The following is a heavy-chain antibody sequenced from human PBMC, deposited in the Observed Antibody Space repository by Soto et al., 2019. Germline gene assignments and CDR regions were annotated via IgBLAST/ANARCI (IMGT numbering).Heavy chain of an antibody. V-gene: IGHV1-69*06. D-gene: IGHD5-18*01. J-gene: IGHJ6*02. CDR3: ARGGGGYSYGRYYYYGMDV. Sequence: SVKVSCKASGGTLSSYAISWVRQAPGQGLEWMGGIIPIFGTANYAQKFQGRVTITADKSTSTAYMELSSLRSEDTAVYYCARGGGGYSYGRYYYYGMDVWGQGTTVTVSS. CDR2: IIPIFGTA. CDR1: GGTLSSYA.